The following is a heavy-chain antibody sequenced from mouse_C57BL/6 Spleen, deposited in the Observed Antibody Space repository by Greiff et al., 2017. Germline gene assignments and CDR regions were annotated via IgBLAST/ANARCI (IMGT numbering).Heavy chain of an antibody. Sequence: EVQLQQSGPELVKPGASVKISCKASGYSFTDYNMNWVKQSNGKSLEWTGVINPNYGTTSYNQKFKGKATLTVDQSSSTAYMQLNSLTSEDSAVYYCAPHYDYDVAWFAYWGQGTLVTVSA. CDR3: APHYDYDVAWFAY. D-gene: IGHD2-4*01. J-gene: IGHJ3*01. CDR1: GYSFTDYN. V-gene: IGHV1-39*01. CDR2: INPNYGTT.